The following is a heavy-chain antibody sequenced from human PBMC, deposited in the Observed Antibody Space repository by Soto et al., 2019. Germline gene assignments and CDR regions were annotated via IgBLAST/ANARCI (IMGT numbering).Heavy chain of an antibody. D-gene: IGHD4-17*01. Sequence: QLQLQESGPGLVKPSETLSLTCTVSGGSISSSSYYWGWIRQPPGKGLEWIGSIYYSGSTYYNPSLKSRVTLSVDTSKNQFSLKLSSVTAADTAVYYCARHGTVTTSDAFDIWGQGTMVTVSS. V-gene: IGHV4-39*01. CDR3: ARHGTVTTSDAFDI. CDR1: GGSISSSSYY. J-gene: IGHJ3*02. CDR2: IYYSGST.